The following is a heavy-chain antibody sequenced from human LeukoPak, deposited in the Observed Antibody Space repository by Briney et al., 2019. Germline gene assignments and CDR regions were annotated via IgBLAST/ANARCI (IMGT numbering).Heavy chain of an antibody. J-gene: IGHJ4*02. CDR3: ARLPTYYYDSSGYYYVRAPMPLDY. CDR1: GGSFSGYY. D-gene: IGHD3-22*01. V-gene: IGHV4-34*01. CDR2: INHSGST. Sequence: PSETLSLTCAVYGGSFSGYYWSWIRQPPGKGLEWIGEINHSGSTNYNPSLKSRVTISVDTSKNQFSLKLSSVTAADTAVYYCARLPTYYYDSSGYYYVRAPMPLDYWGQGTLVTVSS.